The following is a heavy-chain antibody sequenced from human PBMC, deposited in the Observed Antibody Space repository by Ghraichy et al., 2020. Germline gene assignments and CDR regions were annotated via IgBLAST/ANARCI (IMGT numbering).Heavy chain of an antibody. J-gene: IGHJ4*02. CDR3: ARDLNSGVVPVGI. D-gene: IGHD2-2*01. CDR2: INTDGSTT. CDR1: GFTYSSYW. Sequence: GGSLRLSCAASGFTYSSYWMHWVRQAPGKGLVWVSRINTDGSTTNYADSVKGRFTISRDNAKNTLYLQMNSLRAEDTAVYYCARDLNSGVVPVGIWGQGTLVTVSS. V-gene: IGHV3-74*01.